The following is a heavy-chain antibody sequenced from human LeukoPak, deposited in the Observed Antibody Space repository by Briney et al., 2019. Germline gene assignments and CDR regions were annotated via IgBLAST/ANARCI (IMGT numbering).Heavy chain of an antibody. J-gene: IGHJ4*02. CDR3: ARDGYSYGTTFDY. D-gene: IGHD5-18*01. CDR1: GFTSSSYS. CDR2: ISSSSSYI. V-gene: IGHV3-21*01. Sequence: GGSLRLSCAASGFTSSSYSMNWVRQAPGKGLEWVSSISSSSSYIYYADSVKGRFTISRDNAKNSLYLQMNSLRAEDTAVYYCARDGYSYGTTFDYWGQGTLVTVSS.